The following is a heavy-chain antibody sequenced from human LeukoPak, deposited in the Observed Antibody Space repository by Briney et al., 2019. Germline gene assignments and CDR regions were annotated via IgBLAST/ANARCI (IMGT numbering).Heavy chain of an antibody. CDR3: ARHAAPSHGDAFDI. Sequence: SETLSLTCTVSGYSISSGYYWGWIRQPPGQGLEWIGSIYHSGSTYYNPSLKSRVTISVDTSKNQFSLKLSSVTAADTAVYYCARHAAPSHGDAFDIWGQGTMVTVSS. J-gene: IGHJ3*02. D-gene: IGHD6-13*01. CDR1: GYSISSGYY. CDR2: IYHSGST. V-gene: IGHV4-38-2*02.